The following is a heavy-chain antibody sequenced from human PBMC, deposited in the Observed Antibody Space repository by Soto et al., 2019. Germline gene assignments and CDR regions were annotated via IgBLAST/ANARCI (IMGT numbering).Heavy chain of an antibody. V-gene: IGHV3-48*01. Sequence: PGGSLRLSCAASGFTFSSYSMNWVRQAPGKGLEWVSYISSSSSTIYYADSVKGRFTISRDNAKNSLYLQMNSLRAEDTAVYYCARGHIVVVPAAMPVASSAAYWGQGTLVTVSS. CDR3: ARGHIVVVPAAMPVASSAAY. J-gene: IGHJ4*02. CDR2: ISSSSSTI. CDR1: GFTFSSYS. D-gene: IGHD2-2*01.